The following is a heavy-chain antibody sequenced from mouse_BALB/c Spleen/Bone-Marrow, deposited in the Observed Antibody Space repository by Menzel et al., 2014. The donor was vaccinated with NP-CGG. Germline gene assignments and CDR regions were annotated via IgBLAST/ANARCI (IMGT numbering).Heavy chain of an antibody. CDR2: VSTGSTII. D-gene: IGHD2-1*01. J-gene: IGHJ2*01. CDR3: ARSHFYGNYFDY. CDR1: GFTFSNFG. V-gene: IGHV5-17*02. Sequence: EVKLMESGGGLVQPGGSRKLSCAASGFTFSNFGMHWFRQSPEKGLEWVAFVSTGSTIIYYADTVKGRFTISRDNPENTLFLQMTSLRSEDTAIYYCARSHFYGNYFDYRGQGTTLTVSS.